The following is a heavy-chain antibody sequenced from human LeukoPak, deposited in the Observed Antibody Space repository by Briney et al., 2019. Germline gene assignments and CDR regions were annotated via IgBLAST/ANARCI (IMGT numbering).Heavy chain of an antibody. V-gene: IGHV3-48*03. J-gene: IGHJ4*02. Sequence: GGSLRLSCTVSGFTFSSYEMNWVRQAPGKGLEWVSYISSSGSTIYYADSVKGRFISSRDNTKNSLYLQMNSLRAEDTAIYYCARDLRIVSGSYLDYWGQGTLVTVSS. CDR2: ISSSGSTI. CDR3: ARDLRIVSGSYLDY. CDR1: GFTFSSYE. D-gene: IGHD1-26*01.